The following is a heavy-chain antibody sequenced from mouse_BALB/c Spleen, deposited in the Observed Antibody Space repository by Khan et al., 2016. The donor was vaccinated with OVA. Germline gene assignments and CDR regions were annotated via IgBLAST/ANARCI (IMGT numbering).Heavy chain of an antibody. Sequence: QVRLQQSGAELARPGASVKLSCKATGYTFTDFYINWVKQRTGQGLEWIGEIYPGSDNTYYNEKFKGKATLTADKSSSTAFMQLSSLTSEDSAVYFCARSGLGSFAYWGQGTLVTVSA. D-gene: IGHD2-2*01. J-gene: IGHJ3*01. CDR1: GYTFTDFY. CDR2: IYPGSDNT. CDR3: ARSGLGSFAY. V-gene: IGHV1-77*01.